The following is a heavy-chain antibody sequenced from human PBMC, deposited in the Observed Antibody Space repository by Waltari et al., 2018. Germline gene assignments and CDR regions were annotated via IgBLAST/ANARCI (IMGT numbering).Heavy chain of an antibody. CDR1: GLPFSIFA. D-gene: IGHD3-16*01. Sequence: QLLASGGGLVKPGGSLRLSCSEPGLPFSIFAMSWVRQAPGKGLEWVSGISKSGGDTYYADSVKGRFTISRDNSKKTLYLQMNSLRVEDTAVYYCAKDHGVAYWGRGTLVTVSA. CDR2: ISKSGGDT. CDR3: AKDHGVAY. J-gene: IGHJ4*02. V-gene: IGHV3-23*01.